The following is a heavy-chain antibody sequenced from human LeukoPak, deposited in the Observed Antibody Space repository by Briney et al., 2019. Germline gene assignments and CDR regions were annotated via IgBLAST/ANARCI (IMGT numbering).Heavy chain of an antibody. J-gene: IGHJ4*02. V-gene: IGHV4-39*01. CDR3: ARYQAGSMIDD. D-gene: IGHD6-19*01. CDR2: IYYSGTT. CDR1: GGSVSSRSYF. Sequence: SETLSLICTVSGGSVSSRSYFWGRIRQPPGKGLEWIGSIYYSGTTYYNPSLTSRVSISVDTSKNQFSLKLSSVTAADTAVYYCARYQAGSMIDDWGQETLDPVSS.